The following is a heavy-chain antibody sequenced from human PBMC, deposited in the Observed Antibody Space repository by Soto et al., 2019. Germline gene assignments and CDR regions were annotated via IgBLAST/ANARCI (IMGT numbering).Heavy chain of an antibody. CDR2: ISGSGGST. J-gene: IGHJ4*02. CDR1: GFTFSSYA. Sequence: EVQLLESGGGLVQPGGSLRLSCAASGFTFSSYAMSWVRQAPGKGLEWVSAISGSGGSTYYADSVKGRFTISRDNAKNSLYLQMNSLRAEDTAVYYCARDGPYGSGSYYTLYYFDYWGQGTLVTVSS. V-gene: IGHV3-23*01. D-gene: IGHD3-10*01. CDR3: ARDGPYGSGSYYTLYYFDY.